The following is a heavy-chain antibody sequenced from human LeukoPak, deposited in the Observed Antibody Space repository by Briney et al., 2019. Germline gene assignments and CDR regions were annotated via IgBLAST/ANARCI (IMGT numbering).Heavy chain of an antibody. CDR3: ARDKIVGASKFDY. D-gene: IGHD1-26*01. CDR2: IKQDESEK. CDR1: GFTFSNYW. J-gene: IGHJ4*02. V-gene: IGHV3-7*01. Sequence: GGSLRLSCAVSGFTFSNYWMSWVRQAPGKGLEWAAHIKQDESEKYYVDSVRGRFTISRDNAKNSLYLHMNSLRAEDTAIYYCARDKIVGASKFDYWGQGTLVSVSS.